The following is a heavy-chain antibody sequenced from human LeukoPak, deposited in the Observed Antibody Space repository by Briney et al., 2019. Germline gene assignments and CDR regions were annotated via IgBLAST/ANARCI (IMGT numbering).Heavy chain of an antibody. CDR2: IYTSGST. J-gene: IGHJ5*02. D-gene: IGHD1-26*01. V-gene: IGHV4-4*07. Sequence: SETLSLTCTVSGGSIRSYYWSWIRQPAGKGLEWIGRIYTSGSTNYNPSLKSRVTMSVDTSKNQFSLKLSSVTAADTAVYYCARELVGATRGGYNWFDPWGQGTLVTVSS. CDR1: GGSIRSYY. CDR3: ARELVGATRGGYNWFDP.